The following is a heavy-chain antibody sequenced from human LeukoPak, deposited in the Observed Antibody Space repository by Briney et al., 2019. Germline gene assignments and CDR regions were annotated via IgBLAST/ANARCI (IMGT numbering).Heavy chain of an antibody. CDR3: ARVAVNPSAY. CDR1: GFTVSSNY. CDR2: ISSSSSTI. D-gene: IGHD1-14*01. V-gene: IGHV3-48*01. J-gene: IGHJ4*02. Sequence: GGSLRLSCAASGFTVSSNYMSWVRQAPGKGLEWVSYISSSSSTIYYADSVKGRFTISRDNAKNSLYLQMNSLRAEDTAVYYCARVAVNPSAYWGQGTLVTVSS.